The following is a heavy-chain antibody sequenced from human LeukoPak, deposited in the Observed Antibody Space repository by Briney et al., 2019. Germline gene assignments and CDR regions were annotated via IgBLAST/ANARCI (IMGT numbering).Heavy chain of an antibody. Sequence: SETLSLTCTVSGGSISGNNNYWSWIRQPPGKGLEWIGYIYYGGSTNYNPSLKSRVTISVDTSKNQFSLKLSSVTAADTAVYYCARDYYYGSGSFGFDYWGQGTLVTVSS. J-gene: IGHJ4*02. CDR3: ARDYYYGSGSFGFDY. CDR2: IYYGGST. CDR1: GGSISGNNNY. V-gene: IGHV4-61*01. D-gene: IGHD3-10*01.